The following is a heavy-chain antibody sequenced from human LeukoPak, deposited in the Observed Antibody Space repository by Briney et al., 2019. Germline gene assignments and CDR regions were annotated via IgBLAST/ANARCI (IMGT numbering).Heavy chain of an antibody. CDR1: GFTFSSYE. Sequence: PGGSLRLSCAASGFTFSSYEMNWVRQAPGKGLEWASYISSSGSTIYYADSVKGRFTISRDNAKNSLYMQMNSLRAEDTAVYYCARGGYYDILTGYFYWGQGTLVTVSS. J-gene: IGHJ4*02. CDR3: ARGGYYDILTGYFY. D-gene: IGHD3-9*01. V-gene: IGHV3-48*03. CDR2: ISSSGSTI.